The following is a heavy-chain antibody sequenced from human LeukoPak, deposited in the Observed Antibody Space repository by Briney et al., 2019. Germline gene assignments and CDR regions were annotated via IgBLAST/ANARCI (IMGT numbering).Heavy chain of an antibody. D-gene: IGHD2-15*01. CDR1: GFSFTNTW. CDR2: FYYSGST. Sequence: GSLRLSCEASGFSFTNTWMSWVRQAPGKGLEWIGYFYYSGSTNFNPSLKSRVTISVDTSKNQFSLKLSSVTAADTAVYYCARAGYCSGGSCFRVYYFDSWGQGALVTVSS. V-gene: IGHV4-59*01. J-gene: IGHJ4*02. CDR3: ARAGYCSGGSCFRVYYFDS.